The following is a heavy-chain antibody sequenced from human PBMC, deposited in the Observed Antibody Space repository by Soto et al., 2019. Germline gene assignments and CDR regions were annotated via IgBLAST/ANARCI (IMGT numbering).Heavy chain of an antibody. CDR1: GYTFTNYA. CDR3: ARDSTGYIDY. Sequence: GASVKVSWKASGYTFTNYAMHWVRQAPGQRLEWMGWINAGNGNTKYSQKFQGRVTITRDTSASTAYMELSSLRSEDTAVYYCARDSTGYIDYWGQGTLVTVFS. J-gene: IGHJ4*02. V-gene: IGHV1-3*01. D-gene: IGHD2-8*02. CDR2: INAGNGNT.